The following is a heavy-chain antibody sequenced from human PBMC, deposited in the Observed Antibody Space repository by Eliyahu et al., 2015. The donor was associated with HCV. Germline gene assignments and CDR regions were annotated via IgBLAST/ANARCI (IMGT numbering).Heavy chain of an antibody. CDR2: ISGTGGTT. V-gene: IGHV3-23*01. J-gene: IGHJ5*02. CDR1: GFTFGSYA. CDR3: AKELDTSGHYGVHH. D-gene: IGHD3-22*01. Sequence: EVQLLESGGGLVQPGGSLRLSCAASGFTFGSYALTWVRQAPGKGLEWVSSISGTGGTTYYAGSLKGRLTISRDNSKNTLNLQMSSLRAGDTAVYYCAKELDTSGHYGVHHWGQGTLVTVSS.